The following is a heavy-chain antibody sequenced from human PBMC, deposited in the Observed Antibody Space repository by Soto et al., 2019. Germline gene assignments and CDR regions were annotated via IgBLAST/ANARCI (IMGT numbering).Heavy chain of an antibody. CDR3: AREDRPSNYDILTGYYSSPWFDP. J-gene: IGHJ5*02. CDR2: IYYSGST. Sequence: PSETLSLTCTVSGGSISSGGYYWSWIRQHPGKGLEWIGYIYYSGSTYYNPSLKSRVTISVDTSKNQFSLKLSSVTAADTAVYYCAREDRPSNYDILTGYYSSPWFDPWGQGTLVTVSS. CDR1: GGSISSGGYY. D-gene: IGHD3-9*01. V-gene: IGHV4-31*03.